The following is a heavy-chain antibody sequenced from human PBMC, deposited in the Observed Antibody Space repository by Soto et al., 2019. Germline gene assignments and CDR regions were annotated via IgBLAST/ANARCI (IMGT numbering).Heavy chain of an antibody. V-gene: IGHV4-59*01. CDR3: ARGDYDILTGYSIFDY. CDR2: IYYSGST. Sequence: SETLSLTCTVSGGSISSYYWSWIRQPPGKGLEWIGYIYYSGSTNYNPSLKSRVTISVDTSKNQFSLKLSFVTAADTAVYYCARGDYDILTGYSIFDYWGQGTLVTVSS. CDR1: GGSISSYY. D-gene: IGHD3-9*01. J-gene: IGHJ4*02.